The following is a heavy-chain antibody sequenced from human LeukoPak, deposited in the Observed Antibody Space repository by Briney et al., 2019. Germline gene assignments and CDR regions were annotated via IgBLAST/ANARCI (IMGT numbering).Heavy chain of an antibody. D-gene: IGHD5-18*01. V-gene: IGHV3-33*01. CDR2: IWYDGSNK. Sequence: PGGSLRLSCAASGFTFSSYGMHWVRQAPGKGLEWVAVIWYDGSNKYYADPVKGRFTISRDNSKNTLYLQMNSLRAEDTAVYYCAGDRSQLWQFDYWGQGTLVTVSS. CDR3: AGDRSQLWQFDY. J-gene: IGHJ4*02. CDR1: GFTFSSYG.